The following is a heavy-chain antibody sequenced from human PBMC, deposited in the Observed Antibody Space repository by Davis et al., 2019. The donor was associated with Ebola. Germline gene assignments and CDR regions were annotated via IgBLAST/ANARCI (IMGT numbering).Heavy chain of an antibody. Sequence: ASVKVSCKTSGYTFTDYFIHWVRQAPGQGLEWMGWNSPKSGGANYAQKFQDRVTMTRDTSISTAYMDLRSPRSGDTAVYYCARGSSWSIKGYSSSWLYWGQGTLVTVSS. V-gene: IGHV1-2*02. D-gene: IGHD6-13*01. CDR3: ARGSSWSIKGYSSSWLY. J-gene: IGHJ4*02. CDR2: NSPKSGGA. CDR1: GYTFTDYF.